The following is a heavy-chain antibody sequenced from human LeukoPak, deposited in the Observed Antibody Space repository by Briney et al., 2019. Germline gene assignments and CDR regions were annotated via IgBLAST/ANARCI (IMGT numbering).Heavy chain of an antibody. J-gene: IGHJ4*02. Sequence: GGSLRLSCAASGFTFSNYEMNWVRQAPGKGLEWVSYISSSGSTIYYADSVKGRFTISRDNAKNSLYLQMNSLRAEDTAVYYCAREGYYYDSSGYFHWGQGTLVTVSS. V-gene: IGHV3-48*03. CDR3: AREGYYYDSSGYFH. CDR2: ISSSGSTI. CDR1: GFTFSNYE. D-gene: IGHD3-22*01.